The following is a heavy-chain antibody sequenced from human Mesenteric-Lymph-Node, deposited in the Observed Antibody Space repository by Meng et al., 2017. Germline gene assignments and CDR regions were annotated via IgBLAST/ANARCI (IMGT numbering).Heavy chain of an antibody. J-gene: IGHJ4*02. D-gene: IGHD3-10*01. V-gene: IGHV1-46*01. Sequence: ASVKVSCKVSGYTFTSYYMHWVRQAPGQGLEWMGIINPSGGSTSYAQKFQGRVTMTRDTSTSTVYMELSSLRSEDTAVYYCAREEPPSAKWYGSGSYLFGYWGQGTLVTVSS. CDR3: AREEPPSAKWYGSGSYLFGY. CDR1: GYTFTSYY. CDR2: INPSGGST.